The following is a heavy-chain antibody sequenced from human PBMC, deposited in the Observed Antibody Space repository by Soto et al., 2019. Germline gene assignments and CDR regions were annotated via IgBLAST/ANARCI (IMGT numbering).Heavy chain of an antibody. D-gene: IGHD6-19*01. CDR3: ARPKGTYSSGYYYFDF. J-gene: IGHJ4*02. V-gene: IGHV1-69*01. CDR2: IIPLFGTA. CDR1: GGTFSTYA. Sequence: QVQLEQSGGEVKQPGSSVRVSCKTSGGTFSTYAINWVRQAPGQGLEWMGAIIPLFGTADYSQKFQGRVTITADESTSTADMELSSLIFDHTAVYFCARPKGTYSSGYYYFDFWSQGTLVTVSS.